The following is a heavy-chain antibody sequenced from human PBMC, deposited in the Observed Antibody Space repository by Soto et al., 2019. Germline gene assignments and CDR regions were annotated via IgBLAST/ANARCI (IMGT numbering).Heavy chain of an antibody. CDR3: ARLNLMVVAATQEKWFDP. CDR1: GGSISSYY. Sequence: SETLSLTCTVSGGSISSYYWSWIRQPPGKGLEWIGYIYYSGSTNYNPSLKSRVTISVDTSKNQFSLKLSSVTAADTAVYYCARLNLMVVAATQEKWFDPWGQGTLVTVAS. CDR2: IYYSGST. D-gene: IGHD2-15*01. V-gene: IGHV4-59*08. J-gene: IGHJ5*02.